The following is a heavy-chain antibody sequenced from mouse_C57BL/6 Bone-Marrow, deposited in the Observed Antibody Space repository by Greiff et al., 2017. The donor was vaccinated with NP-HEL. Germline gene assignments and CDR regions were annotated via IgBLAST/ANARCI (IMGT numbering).Heavy chain of an antibody. CDR3: ARHKRGNYAMDY. CDR2: IWSDGST. Sequence: VQLQQSGPGLVAPSQSLSITCTVSGFSLTSYGVHWVRQPPGKGLEWLVVIWSDGSTTYNSALKSRLSISKDNSKSQVFLKMNSLQTDDTAMYYCARHKRGNYAMDYWGQGTSVTVSS. V-gene: IGHV2-6-1*01. J-gene: IGHJ4*01. CDR1: GFSLTSYG.